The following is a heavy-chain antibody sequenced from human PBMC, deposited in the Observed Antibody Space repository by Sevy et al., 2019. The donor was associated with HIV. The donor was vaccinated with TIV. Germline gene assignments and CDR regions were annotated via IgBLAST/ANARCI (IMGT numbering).Heavy chain of an antibody. V-gene: IGHV1-8*01. CDR3: ARARSIAAAGPDFDY. J-gene: IGHJ4*02. D-gene: IGHD6-13*01. CDR2: MNPNSGNT. CDR1: GYTFTSYD. Sequence: ASVKVSCKASGYTFTSYDINWVRQATGQGLEWMGWMNPNSGNTGYAQKFQGRVTSTRNTSISTAYMELSSLRSEDTAVYYCARARSIAAAGPDFDYWGQGTLVTVSS.